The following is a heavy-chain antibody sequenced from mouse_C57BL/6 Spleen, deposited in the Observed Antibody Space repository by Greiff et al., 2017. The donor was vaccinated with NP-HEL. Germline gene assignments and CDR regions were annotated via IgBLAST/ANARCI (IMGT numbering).Heavy chain of an antibody. CDR1: GYSITSGYD. V-gene: IGHV3-1*01. D-gene: IGHD1-1*01. Sequence: DVKLQESGPGMVKPSQSLSLSCTVTGYSITSGYDWHWIRHFPGNKLEWMGYISYSGSTNYNPSLKSRISLTPDTSKNPFFLKLNSVTTEDTATDYCARASTVVDWYFDVWGTGTTVTVSS. CDR3: ARASTVVDWYFDV. CDR2: ISYSGST. J-gene: IGHJ1*03.